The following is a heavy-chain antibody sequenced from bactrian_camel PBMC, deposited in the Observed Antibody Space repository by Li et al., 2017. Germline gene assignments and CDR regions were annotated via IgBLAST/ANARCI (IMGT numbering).Heavy chain of an antibody. J-gene: IGHJ4*01. Sequence: QVQLVESGGGSVQAGGSLRLSCVASAYSFGRNSCIGWFRQAPGKLREGVASISSAEGTNYADSVKGRFTISPDNAKNTIYLQMNNLKPEDTAMYYCAAKSACLDLLRAIPLARWVGQGTQVTVS. V-gene: IGHV3S53*01. CDR1: AYSFGRNS. CDR2: ISSAEGT. D-gene: IGHD1*01.